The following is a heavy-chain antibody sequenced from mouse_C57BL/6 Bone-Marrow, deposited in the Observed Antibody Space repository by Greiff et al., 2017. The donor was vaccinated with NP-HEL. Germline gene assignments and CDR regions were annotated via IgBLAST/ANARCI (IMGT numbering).Heavy chain of an antibody. D-gene: IGHD2-4*01. V-gene: IGHV1-54*01. Sequence: QVQLQQSGAELVRPGTSVKVSCKASGYAFTNYLIEWVKQRPGQGLEWIGVINPGSGGTNYNEKFKGKATLTADKSSSTAYMQLSSLTSEDSAVYVCEIQGYDYDGGTLYYFDYWGQGTTLTVSS. CDR2: INPGSGGT. J-gene: IGHJ2*01. CDR1: GYAFTNYL. CDR3: EIQGYDYDGGTLYYFDY.